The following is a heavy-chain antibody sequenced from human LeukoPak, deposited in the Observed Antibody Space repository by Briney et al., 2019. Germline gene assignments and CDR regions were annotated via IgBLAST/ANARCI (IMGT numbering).Heavy chain of an antibody. CDR2: INPNSGGT. CDR1: GYTFTGYY. CDR3: ARDHLGYWCRSSCYPDGFDI. D-gene: IGHD2-2*01. V-gene: IGHV1-2*02. J-gene: IGHJ3*02. Sequence: ASVKVSCKASGYTFTGYYMHWARQAPGQGLEWMGWINPNSGGTNYAQKFQGRVTMTRDTSISTAYMELSRLRSDGTAVYYCARDHLGYWCRSSCYPDGFDIWGQGTMVSV.